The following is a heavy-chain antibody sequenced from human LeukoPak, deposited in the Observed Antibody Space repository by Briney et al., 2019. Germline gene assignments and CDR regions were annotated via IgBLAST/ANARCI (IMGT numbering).Heavy chain of an antibody. D-gene: IGHD3-3*01. CDR3: ARDHFGVVD. Sequence: PGGSLRLSCAASGFTFSSYAMNWVRRAPGKRLEWVSSIVGGGGSTYYADSVKGRFTISRDNSKNTLYLQMNSLRAEDTAVYYCARDHFGVVDWGQGTLVTVSS. CDR1: GFTFSSYA. CDR2: IVGGGGST. J-gene: IGHJ4*02. V-gene: IGHV3-23*01.